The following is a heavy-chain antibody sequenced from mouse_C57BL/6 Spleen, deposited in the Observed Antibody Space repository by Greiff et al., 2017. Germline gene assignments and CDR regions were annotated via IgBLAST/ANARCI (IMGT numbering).Heavy chain of an antibody. Sequence: EVHVVESEAGLVQPGSSMKLSCTASGFTFSDYYMAWVRQVPEKGLEWVANINYDGSSTYYLDSLKSRFIISRDTSTNILYLQLSSLKSEDTATDYCARHDGYYGYVDVWGTGTTLTVSS. CDR2: INYDGSST. V-gene: IGHV5-16*01. CDR3: ARHDGYYGYVDV. D-gene: IGHD2-3*01. CDR1: GFTFSDYY. J-gene: IGHJ1*03.